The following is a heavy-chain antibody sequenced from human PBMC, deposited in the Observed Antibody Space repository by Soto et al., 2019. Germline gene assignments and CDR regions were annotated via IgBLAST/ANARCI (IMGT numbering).Heavy chain of an antibody. Sequence: SGPTLVNPTETLTLTCTFSGFSLSNARMGVSWIRQPPGKALEWLAHIFSNDEKSYSTSLKSRLTISKDTSKSQVVLTMTNMDPVDTATYYCARICCITIFGVVTKYGMDVWGQGTTVTVSS. CDR2: IFSNDEK. CDR1: GFSLSNARMG. J-gene: IGHJ6*02. D-gene: IGHD3-3*01. CDR3: ARICCITIFGVVTKYGMDV. V-gene: IGHV2-26*01.